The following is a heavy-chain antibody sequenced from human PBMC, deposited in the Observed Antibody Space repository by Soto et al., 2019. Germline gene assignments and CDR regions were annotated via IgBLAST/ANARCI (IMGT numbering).Heavy chain of an antibody. CDR3: ARGPAGSSWYVGGGFDY. Sequence: SETLSLTCTVSGGSISSYYWSWIRQPPGKGLEWIGYIYYSGSTNYNPSLKSRVTISVDTSKNQFSLKLSSVTAADTAVYYCARGPAGSSWYVGGGFDYWGQGTLVTVSS. CDR1: GGSISSYY. V-gene: IGHV4-59*01. J-gene: IGHJ4*02. CDR2: IYYSGST. D-gene: IGHD6-13*01.